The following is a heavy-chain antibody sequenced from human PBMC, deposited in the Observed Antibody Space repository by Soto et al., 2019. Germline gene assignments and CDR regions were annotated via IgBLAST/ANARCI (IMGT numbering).Heavy chain of an antibody. D-gene: IGHD2-21*02. J-gene: IGHJ4*01. CDR3: ARNTDYCGGDCYFAY. V-gene: IGHV1-69*13. CDR1: GGTFSSYA. Sequence: ASVKVSCKASGGTFSSYAISWVRQAPGQGLEWMGGIIPIFGTANYAQKFQGRVTITADESTSTAYMELSSLRSEDTAVYYCARNTDYCGGDCYFAYWGHGTLVTVSS. CDR2: IIPIFGTA.